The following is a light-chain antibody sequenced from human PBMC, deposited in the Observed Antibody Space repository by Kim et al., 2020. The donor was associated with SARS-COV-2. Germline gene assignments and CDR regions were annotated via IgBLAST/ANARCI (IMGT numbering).Light chain of an antibody. CDR2: DDN. J-gene: IGLJ3*02. CDR3: QSYDSSNQV. Sequence: NFMLTQPHSVSESPGKTVTISCTRSSGSIASNYVQWFQQRPGSSPTTVIYDDNQRPSGVPDRFSGSIDSSSNSASLTISGLKTEDEADYYCQSYDSSNQVFGGGTQLTVL. CDR1: SGSIASNY. V-gene: IGLV6-57*01.